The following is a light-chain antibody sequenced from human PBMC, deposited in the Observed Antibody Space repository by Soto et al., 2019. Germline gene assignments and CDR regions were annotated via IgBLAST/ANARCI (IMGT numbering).Light chain of an antibody. CDR3: QQYKSYPYT. Sequence: DIQMTQSPSTLSTSVGDRVTITCRASQSINSWLAWYQQKPGKAPKLLISKASALQSGVPSRFSGSGSGTEFSLSISSLQPDEFETYYCQQYKSYPYTFRQGTKLEI. J-gene: IGKJ2*01. CDR1: QSINSW. V-gene: IGKV1-5*03. CDR2: KAS.